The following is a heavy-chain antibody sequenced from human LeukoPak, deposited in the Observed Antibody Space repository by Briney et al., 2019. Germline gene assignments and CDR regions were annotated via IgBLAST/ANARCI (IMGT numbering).Heavy chain of an antibody. Sequence: PGGSLRLSCAASGFTFSSHAMHWVRQAPGKGLEWVVFVSYDGSINSYADFVKGRFTISRDNSKNTLYLQMNSLRAEDTAVYFCARDLSRTYTVDYWGQGTLVTVSS. V-gene: IGHV3-30-3*01. J-gene: IGHJ4*02. D-gene: IGHD2-2*02. CDR2: VSYDGSIN. CDR3: ARDLSRTYTVDY. CDR1: GFTFSSHA.